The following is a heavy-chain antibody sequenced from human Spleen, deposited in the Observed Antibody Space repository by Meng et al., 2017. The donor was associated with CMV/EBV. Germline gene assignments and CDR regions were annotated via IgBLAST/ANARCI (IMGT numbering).Heavy chain of an antibody. V-gene: IGHV1-2*02. Sequence: ASGYTFTGYYLHWVRQAPGQGLEWMGWINPNSGGTNYAQKFQGRVTMTRDTSISTAYMELSRLRSDDTAVYYCARGSGYYSPEYFQHWGQGTLVTVS. J-gene: IGHJ1*01. CDR2: INPNSGGT. CDR1: GYTFTGYY. CDR3: ARGSGYYSPEYFQH. D-gene: IGHD3-22*01.